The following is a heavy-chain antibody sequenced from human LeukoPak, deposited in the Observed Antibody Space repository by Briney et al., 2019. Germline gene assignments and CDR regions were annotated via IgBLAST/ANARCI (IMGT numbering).Heavy chain of an antibody. CDR3: ATVGEQQLKIDY. D-gene: IGHD6-13*01. J-gene: IGHJ4*02. CDR2: ISSSSSYI. CDR1: GFTFSSYS. V-gene: IGHV3-21*01. Sequence: GGSLRLSCAASGFTFSSYSMNWVRQAPGKGLEWVSSISSSSSYIYYADSVKGRFTISRDNAKNSLYLQMNSLRAEDTAVYYCATVGEQQLKIDYWGQGTLVTVSS.